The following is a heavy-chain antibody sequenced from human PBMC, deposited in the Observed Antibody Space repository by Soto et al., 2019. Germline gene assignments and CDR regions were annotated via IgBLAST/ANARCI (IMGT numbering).Heavy chain of an antibody. Sequence: EVQLVETGGGLIQPGGSLRLSCAASGLTVSSNFMSWVRQAPGKGLEWVSVMYSGGTTFYADSVKGRFTISRDNSKNTLYLQMNGLRAEDTALYYCARDCGYCSSSSWGGLDVWGQGTAVTVSS. CDR1: GLTVSSNF. CDR2: MYSGGTT. D-gene: IGHD2-2*03. V-gene: IGHV3-53*02. J-gene: IGHJ6*02. CDR3: ARDCGYCSSSSWGGLDV.